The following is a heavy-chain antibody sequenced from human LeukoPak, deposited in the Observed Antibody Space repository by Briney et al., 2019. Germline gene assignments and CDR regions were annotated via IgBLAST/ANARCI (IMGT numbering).Heavy chain of an antibody. Sequence: PGGSLRLSCAASGFTFSSYSMNWVRQAPGKGLEWVSYISSSSSTIYYADSVKGRFTISRDNAKNSLHLQMNSLRDEDTAVYYCASESTDYFDYWGQGTLVTVSS. CDR1: GFTFSSYS. J-gene: IGHJ4*02. D-gene: IGHD5/OR15-5a*01. CDR2: ISSSSSTI. CDR3: ASESTDYFDY. V-gene: IGHV3-48*02.